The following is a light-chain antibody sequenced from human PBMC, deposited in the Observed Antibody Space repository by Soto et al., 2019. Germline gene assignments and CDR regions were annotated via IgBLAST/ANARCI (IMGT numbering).Light chain of an antibody. CDR3: GAWDDRLTAYV. CDR2: GNN. Sequence: QSVLAQPPSVSGAPGQRITISCTGSSSNIGAGYDVHWYQQLPGTAPKLLIYGNNNRPSGVPDRFAGSKSGTSASLAITGLQTGDESDYYCGAWDDRLTAYVFGSGTKVTVL. J-gene: IGLJ1*01. CDR1: SSNIGAGYD. V-gene: IGLV1-40*01.